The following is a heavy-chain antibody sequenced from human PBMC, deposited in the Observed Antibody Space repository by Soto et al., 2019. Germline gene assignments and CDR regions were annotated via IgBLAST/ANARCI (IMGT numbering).Heavy chain of an antibody. V-gene: IGHV1-18*01. Sequence: ASVKVSCKASGYTFTSYGISWVRQAPGQGLEWMGWISAYNGNTNYAQKLQGRVTMTTDTSTSTAYMELRSLRSDDTAVYYCARYQDYDFWSGKAMDVWGQGTTVTVSS. CDR1: GYTFTSYG. D-gene: IGHD3-3*01. CDR2: ISAYNGNT. CDR3: ARYQDYDFWSGKAMDV. J-gene: IGHJ6*02.